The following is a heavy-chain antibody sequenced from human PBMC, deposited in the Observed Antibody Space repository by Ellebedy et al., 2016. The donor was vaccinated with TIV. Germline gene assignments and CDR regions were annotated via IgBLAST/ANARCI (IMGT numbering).Heavy chain of an antibody. V-gene: IGHV1-69*06. CDR1: GGTFSSYA. CDR2: IIPIFGTA. J-gene: IGHJ6*02. Sequence: SVKVSCXASGGTFSSYAISWVRQAPGQGLEWMGGIIPIFGTANYAQKFQGRVTITADKSTSTAYMELSSLRSEDTAVYYCARGALGYGGEDYYYYGMDVWGQGTTVTVSS. D-gene: IGHD4-23*01. CDR3: ARGALGYGGEDYYYYGMDV.